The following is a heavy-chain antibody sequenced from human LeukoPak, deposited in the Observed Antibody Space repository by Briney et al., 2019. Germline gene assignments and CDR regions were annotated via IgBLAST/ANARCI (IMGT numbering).Heavy chain of an antibody. Sequence: PGRSLSLSCAASGFTFSSYGMHWVRQAPGKGLEWVAVIWYDGSNKYYADSVKGRFTISRDNSKNTLYLQMNSLRADDTAVYYCARGCDSSGYLERLDYWGQGTLVTVSS. CDR2: IWYDGSNK. CDR1: GFTFSSYG. V-gene: IGHV3-33*01. D-gene: IGHD3-22*01. J-gene: IGHJ4*02. CDR3: ARGCDSSGYLERLDY.